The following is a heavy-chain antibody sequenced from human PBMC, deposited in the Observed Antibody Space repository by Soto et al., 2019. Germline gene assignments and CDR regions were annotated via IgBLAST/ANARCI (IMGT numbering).Heavy chain of an antibody. CDR2: ISGSGGST. D-gene: IGHD2-21*01. CDR3: ANPRRPCGGDCYFDY. CDR1: GFTFSNYA. J-gene: IGHJ4*02. V-gene: IGHV3-23*01. Sequence: EVQLLESGGGLVQPGGSLRLSCAASGFTFSNYAMSWVRQAPGKGLEWVSGISGSGGSTYYADSVKGRFTISRDNSKNTLYLQMNSLRAEDTAVYYFANPRRPCGGDCYFDYWGQGTLVTVSS.